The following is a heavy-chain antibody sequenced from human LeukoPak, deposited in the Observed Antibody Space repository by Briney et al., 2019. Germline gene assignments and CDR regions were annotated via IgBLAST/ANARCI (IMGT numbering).Heavy chain of an antibody. CDR1: SKSFSNYY. J-gene: IGHJ4*02. D-gene: IGHD3-16*02. Sequence: PSETLSLTCAVDSKSFSNYYWSWIRQPPGKGLEWIGEINRNESTHYNPSLKSRVTISVDTSKNQFSLKLSSVTAADTAVYYCARGGHDYVWGSYRSGVDYWGQGTLVTVSS. CDR2: INRNEST. V-gene: IGHV4-34*01. CDR3: ARGGHDYVWGSYRSGVDY.